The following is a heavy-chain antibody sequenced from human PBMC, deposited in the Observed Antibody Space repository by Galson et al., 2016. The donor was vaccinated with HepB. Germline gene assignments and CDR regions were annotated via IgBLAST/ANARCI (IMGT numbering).Heavy chain of an antibody. CDR2: MNPNSANT. D-gene: IGHD2-15*01. Sequence: SVKVSCKASGYTFISYDINWVRQAAGQGLEWMGWMNPNSANTDYAQKFQGRVTMTRNTSISTAYMELSSLRSEDTAVYYGVREGSYCSAGRCSSDYYGMDVWGQGTTVTVSS. J-gene: IGHJ6*02. V-gene: IGHV1-8*01. CDR1: GYTFISYD. CDR3: VREGSYCSAGRCSSDYYGMDV.